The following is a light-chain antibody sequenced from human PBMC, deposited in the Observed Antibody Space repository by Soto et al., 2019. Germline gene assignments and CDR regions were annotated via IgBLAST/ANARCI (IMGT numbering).Light chain of an antibody. J-gene: IGKJ4*01. CDR3: QQRSNWPPGLT. CDR1: QSVSSY. Sequence: EIVLTQSPATLSLSPGERATLSCRASQSVSSYLAWYQQKPGQAPRLLIYDASNRATGIPARFSGSGSGTDFTLTISSLEPEGFAVYYCQQRSNWPPGLTFGGGTKVDIK. CDR2: DAS. V-gene: IGKV3-11*01.